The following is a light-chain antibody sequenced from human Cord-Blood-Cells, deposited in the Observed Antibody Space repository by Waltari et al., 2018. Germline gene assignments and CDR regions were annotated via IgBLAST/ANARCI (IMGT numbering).Light chain of an antibody. CDR3: QQRSNWPLT. V-gene: IGKV3-11*01. Sequence: EIVLTQSPATLSLSPGERATLSCRASQSVSSYLAWYQQKPVQAPRLLIYDASNRATGIPARFSGSGSGTDFTLTISSLESEDFAVYYCQQRSNWPLTFGGGTKVEIK. CDR1: QSVSSY. J-gene: IGKJ4*01. CDR2: DAS.